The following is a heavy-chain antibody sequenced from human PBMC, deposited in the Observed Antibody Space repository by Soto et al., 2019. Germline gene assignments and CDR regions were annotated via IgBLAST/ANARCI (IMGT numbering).Heavy chain of an antibody. CDR3: TRVEIIAAAGRVYYYYGMDV. V-gene: IGHV3-49*04. CDR2: IRSKAYGGTT. D-gene: IGHD6-13*01. J-gene: IGHJ6*02. CDR1: GFTIGDYA. Sequence: PGGSLRLTCTASGFTIGDYAMSWVRQAPGKGLEWVGFIRSKAYGGTTEYAASAKGRFTISRDDSKSIAYLQMNSLKTEDTAVYYCTRVEIIAAAGRVYYYYGMDVWGQGTTVTVSS.